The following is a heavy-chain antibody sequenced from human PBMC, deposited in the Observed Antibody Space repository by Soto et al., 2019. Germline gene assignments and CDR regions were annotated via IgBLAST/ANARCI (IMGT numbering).Heavy chain of an antibody. CDR2: LSGGGGRI. V-gene: IGHV3-23*04. D-gene: IGHD3-22*01. CDR3: GKGPHYCVISGYYCLLDY. J-gene: IGHJ4*02. CDR1: GFTFSSYA. Sequence: VQLVESGGGLVQPGGSLRLSCAASGFTFSSYAMSWVRQAPGKGLEWVSALSGGGGRIYYADSVKGRFTISRDNSKNTLYQQMNRVRDEDTAVYYCGKGPHYCVISGYYCLLDYWGQGTLVTVSS.